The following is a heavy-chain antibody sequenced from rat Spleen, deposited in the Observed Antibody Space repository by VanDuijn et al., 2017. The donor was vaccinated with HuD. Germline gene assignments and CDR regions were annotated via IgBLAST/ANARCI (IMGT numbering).Heavy chain of an antibody. CDR1: GFPFSNYD. V-gene: IGHV5-7*01. CDR3: ATSNWDCFDY. D-gene: IGHD5-1*01. CDR2: ISYDGSGT. Sequence: EVQLAETGGGLVQPGRSLKLSCVASGFPFSNYDMAWVRQAPKADLEWVATISYDGSGTYYRDSVKGRFTISRDSAKSTLYLQMDSLRSEDTATYYCATSNWDCFDYWGQGVMVTVSS. J-gene: IGHJ2*01.